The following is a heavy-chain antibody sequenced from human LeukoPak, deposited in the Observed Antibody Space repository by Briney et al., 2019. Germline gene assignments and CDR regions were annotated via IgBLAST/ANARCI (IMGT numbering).Heavy chain of an antibody. D-gene: IGHD3-3*01. Sequence: PSETLSLTCTVSGGSISSYYWSWIRQPPGKGLEWFGYIYYSGSTNYNPSLKSRVTISVDTSKNQFSLKLSSVTAADTAVYYCAKLIQDYDFWSGYFYWGQGTLVTVSS. CDR3: AKLIQDYDFWSGYFY. CDR1: GGSISSYY. V-gene: IGHV4-59*01. J-gene: IGHJ4*02. CDR2: IYYSGST.